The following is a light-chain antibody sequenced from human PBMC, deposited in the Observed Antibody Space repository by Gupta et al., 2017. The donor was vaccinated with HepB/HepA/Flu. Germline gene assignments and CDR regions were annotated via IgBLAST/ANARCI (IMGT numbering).Light chain of an antibody. CDR1: QSLLHSNGYNY. Sequence: IVLTQSPLSLPVTPGEPASISCRSSQSLLHSNGYNYLDWYLQKPGQSPQLLIYSCSTRASGVPYRFSGSGSGTDFTLRISRVEAEDVGAYYCMQDLQSPRTFGQGTKVEIK. CDR3: MQDLQSPRT. J-gene: IGKJ1*01. V-gene: IGKV2-28*01. CDR2: SCS.